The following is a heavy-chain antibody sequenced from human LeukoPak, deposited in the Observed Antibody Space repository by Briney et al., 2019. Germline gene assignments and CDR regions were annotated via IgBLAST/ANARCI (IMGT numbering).Heavy chain of an antibody. CDR3: ATWLITMEGFGI. CDR2: FDPEDGET. J-gene: IGHJ3*02. D-gene: IGHD3-10*01. CDR1: GYTLTELS. Sequence: GASVKVSCKVSGYTLTELSMHWVRQAPGKGLEWMGGFDPEDGETIYAQKFQGRVTMTEDTSTDTAYMELSSLRSEDTAVYYCATWLITMEGFGIWGQGTMVTVSS. V-gene: IGHV1-24*01.